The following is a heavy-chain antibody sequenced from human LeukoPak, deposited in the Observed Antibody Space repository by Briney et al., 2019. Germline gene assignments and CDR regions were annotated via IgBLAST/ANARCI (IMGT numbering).Heavy chain of an antibody. D-gene: IGHD3-9*01. V-gene: IGHV3-23*01. J-gene: IGHJ4*02. Sequence: PGGSLRLSCAASGFTFSSYGMSWVRQAPGKELEWVSAISGSGGSTYYADSVKGRFTISRDNSKNTLYLQMNSLRAEDTAVYYCAKDAGPLYYDILTGYFHGGFDYWGQGTLVTVSS. CDR3: AKDAGPLYYDILTGYFHGGFDY. CDR1: GFTFSSYG. CDR2: ISGSGGST.